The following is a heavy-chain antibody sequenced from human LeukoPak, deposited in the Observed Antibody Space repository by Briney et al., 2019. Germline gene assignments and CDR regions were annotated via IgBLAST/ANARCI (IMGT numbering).Heavy chain of an antibody. CDR1: GASVSGKF. D-gene: IGHD3/OR15-3a*01. J-gene: IGHJ4*01. V-gene: IGHV4-59*02. Sequence: SETLSLTCTVSGASVSGKFWSWIRHSPGNGLEWIGLIYYSGSTKFNPSLKGRVAMSVDTSNNQFSLSLNSVTTTDTAVYFCVGGGDWLPEYWGHGTRVIVSS. CDR2: IYYSGST. CDR3: VGGGDWLPEY.